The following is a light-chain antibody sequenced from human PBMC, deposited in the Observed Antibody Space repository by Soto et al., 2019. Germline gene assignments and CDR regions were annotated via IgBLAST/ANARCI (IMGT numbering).Light chain of an antibody. CDR3: QQYGSSGT. Sequence: EIVLTQSPGTLSLSPGERATLSCRASQSVSNNYLARYQQKPGQAPRLLIYGASNRATGIPDRFSGSVSGTYFTLTISRLEPEDFAVYYCQQYGSSGTFGQGTKVEIK. V-gene: IGKV3-20*01. CDR2: GAS. CDR1: QSVSNNY. J-gene: IGKJ1*01.